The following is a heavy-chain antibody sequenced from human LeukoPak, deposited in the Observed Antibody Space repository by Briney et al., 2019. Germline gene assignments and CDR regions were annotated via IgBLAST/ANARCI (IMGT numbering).Heavy chain of an antibody. D-gene: IGHD6-13*01. Sequence: SETLSLTCTVSGGSISSYYWSWIRQPPGKGLEWIGYIYYSGSTNYNPSLKSRVTISVDTSKNQFSLKLSSVTAADTAVYYCASTLGQQLVKVDAFDIWGQGTMVTVSS. V-gene: IGHV4-59*08. CDR1: GGSISSYY. CDR2: IYYSGST. CDR3: ASTLGQQLVKVDAFDI. J-gene: IGHJ3*02.